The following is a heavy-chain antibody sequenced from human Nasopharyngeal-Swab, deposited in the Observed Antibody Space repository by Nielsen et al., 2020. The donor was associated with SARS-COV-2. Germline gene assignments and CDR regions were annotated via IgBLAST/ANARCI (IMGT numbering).Heavy chain of an antibody. CDR1: GYTFTSYG. D-gene: IGHD3-22*01. J-gene: IGHJ4*02. CDR3: ARGRRYYYDSSGPLSDFDY. V-gene: IGHV1-18*01. Sequence: ASVKVSCKASGYTFTSYGISWVRQAPGQGLEWMGWISAYNGNTNYAQKHQGRVTMTTDTSTSTAYMELRSLRSDDTAVYYCARGRRYYYDSSGPLSDFDYWGQGTLVTVSS. CDR2: ISAYNGNT.